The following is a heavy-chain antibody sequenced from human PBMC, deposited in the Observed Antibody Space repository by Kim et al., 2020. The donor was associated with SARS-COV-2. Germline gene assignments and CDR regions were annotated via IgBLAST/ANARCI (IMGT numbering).Heavy chain of an antibody. D-gene: IGHD3-10*01. CDR3: ARDRVTMVRGVIVYYGMDV. Sequence: SRVTISVDTSKNQFSLKLSAVTAADTAVYYCARDRVTMVRGVIVYYGMDVWGQGTTVTVSS. V-gene: IGHV4-59*01. J-gene: IGHJ6*02.